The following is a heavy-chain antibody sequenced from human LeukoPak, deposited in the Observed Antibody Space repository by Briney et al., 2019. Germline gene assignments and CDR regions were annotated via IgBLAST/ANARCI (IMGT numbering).Heavy chain of an antibody. CDR3: TRALIPNDGSGVRGWF. Sequence: GESLKISCKGSGYSFTSHWIGWVRQMPGKGLELMGIIYPGDSDTRYSPSFQGQVTISADKSISTAFLQWSSLKASDTAMYYCTRALIPNDGSGVRGWFWGQGTLVTVSS. CDR1: GYSFTSHW. CDR2: IYPGDSDT. D-gene: IGHD3-22*01. J-gene: IGHJ4*02. V-gene: IGHV5-51*01.